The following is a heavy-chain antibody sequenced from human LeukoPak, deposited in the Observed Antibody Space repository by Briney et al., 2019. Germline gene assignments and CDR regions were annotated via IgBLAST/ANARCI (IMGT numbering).Heavy chain of an antibody. V-gene: IGHV4-59*01. J-gene: IGHJ4*02. CDR3: ARGVFGEYPFDY. CDR1: GGSISSYY. CDR2: IYYSGST. Sequence: PSETLSLTCTVSGGSISSYYWSWIRQPPGKGLEWIGYIYYSGSTNYNPSLKSRVTISADTSKNQFSLKLSSVTAADTAVYYCARGVFGEYPFDYWGQGTLVTVSS. D-gene: IGHD3-10*02.